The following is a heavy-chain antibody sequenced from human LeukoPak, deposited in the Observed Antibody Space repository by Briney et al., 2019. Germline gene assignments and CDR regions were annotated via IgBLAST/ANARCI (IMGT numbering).Heavy chain of an antibody. V-gene: IGHV2-5*02. J-gene: IGHJ4*02. D-gene: IGHD3-10*01. CDR2: IYWDDDK. CDR1: GLSLSTSGVG. Sequence: SGPTLVNPTQTLTLTCTFSGLSLSTSGVGVGWIRXPXXXXLEWLALIYWDDDKRYSSSLKSRLTITKNTSKNQVVLTMTNMDPVDTATYYCALGSGRTFDYWGQGTLVTVSS. CDR3: ALGSGRTFDY.